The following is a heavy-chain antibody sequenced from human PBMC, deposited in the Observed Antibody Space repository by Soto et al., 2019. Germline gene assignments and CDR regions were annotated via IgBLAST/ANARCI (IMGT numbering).Heavy chain of an antibody. CDR1: GFTFSAYW. CDR3: AIITRGFSMDV. V-gene: IGHV3-7*01. Sequence: EVQLVESGGGLVQPGGSLRLSCAASGFTFSAYWMSWVRQTPGKGLEWVANIKHDGSEKYYVDSVKGRFTLSRDNAKHSLFLEMSSLRAEDTAVFYCAIITRGFSMDVWGQGTTVTVSS. J-gene: IGHJ6*02. CDR2: IKHDGSEK. D-gene: IGHD1-20*01.